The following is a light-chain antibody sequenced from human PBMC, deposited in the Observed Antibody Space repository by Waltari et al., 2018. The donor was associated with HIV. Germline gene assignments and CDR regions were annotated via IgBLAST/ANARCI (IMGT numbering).Light chain of an antibody. CDR1: NSRLTT. J-gene: IGLJ2*01. CDR2: DDS. CDR3: QVWEPTSDHVV. Sequence: SYVLTQETSASVAPGQTSRITCAGNNSRLTTVHWYQRKPGQAPVRVMYDDSNRPSGIPERFSGSNSGNTATLTINRVEVGDEADYYCQVWEPTSDHVVFGGGSRLIVL. V-gene: IGLV3-21*02.